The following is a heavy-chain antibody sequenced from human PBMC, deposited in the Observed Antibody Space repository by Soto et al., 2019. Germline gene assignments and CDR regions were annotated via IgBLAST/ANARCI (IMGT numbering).Heavy chain of an antibody. V-gene: IGHV1-69*01. CDR3: ARGAIKYYYGSGSSSIPTYNWFDP. CDR1: GGTFSSYA. CDR2: IIPIFGTA. D-gene: IGHD3-10*01. Sequence: QVQLVQSGAEVKKPGSSVKVSCKASGGTFSSYAISWVRQAPGQGLEWMGGIIPIFGTANYAQKFQGRVTITADESTSTAYMELSSLRSEDTAVYYCARGAIKYYYGSGSSSIPTYNWFDPWGQGTLVTVSS. J-gene: IGHJ5*02.